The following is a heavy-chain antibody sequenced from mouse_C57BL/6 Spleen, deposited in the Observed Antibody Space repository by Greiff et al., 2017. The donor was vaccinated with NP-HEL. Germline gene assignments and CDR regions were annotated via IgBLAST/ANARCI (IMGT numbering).Heavy chain of an antibody. V-gene: IGHV1-64*01. D-gene: IGHD2-2*01. CDR2: IHPNSGST. CDR3: ARKGPSTMVTPFAY. J-gene: IGHJ3*01. CDR1: GYTFTSYW. Sequence: VQLQQPGAELVKPGASVKLSCKASGYTFTSYWMHWVKQRPGQGLEWIGMIHPNSGSTNYNEKFKSKATLTVDKSSSTAYMQLSSLTSEDSAVYYCARKGPSTMVTPFAYWGQGTLVTVSA.